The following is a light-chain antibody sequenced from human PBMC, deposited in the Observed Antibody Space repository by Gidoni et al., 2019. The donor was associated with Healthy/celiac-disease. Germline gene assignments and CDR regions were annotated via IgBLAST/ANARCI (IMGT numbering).Light chain of an antibody. J-gene: IGKJ2*01. CDR2: GAS. CDR1: QSVSSN. CDR3: QQYNNWPYT. V-gene: IGKV3-15*01. Sequence: EIVMTQSPATLSVSPGERATLSCRASQSVSSNLAWYQQKPGQAPRLLIYGASTRATGIPARFSGSGSGTEFTLTISSLQSEDFAVYYCQQYNNWPYTFAQXTKLEIK.